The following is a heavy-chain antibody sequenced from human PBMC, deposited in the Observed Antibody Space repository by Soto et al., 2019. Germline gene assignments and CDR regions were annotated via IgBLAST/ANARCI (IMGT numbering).Heavy chain of an antibody. V-gene: IGHV4-34*01. CDR2: INYSGST. CDR1: GGSFSGYY. D-gene: IGHD6-13*01. Sequence: SETLSLTCAVYGGSFSGYYWSWIRQPPGKGLEWIGEINYSGSTNYNPSLKSRVTISVDTSKNQFSLKLTSVTAAVTAVYYCARVKAAASFYNWFDPWGQGTLVTVSS. J-gene: IGHJ5*02. CDR3: ARVKAAASFYNWFDP.